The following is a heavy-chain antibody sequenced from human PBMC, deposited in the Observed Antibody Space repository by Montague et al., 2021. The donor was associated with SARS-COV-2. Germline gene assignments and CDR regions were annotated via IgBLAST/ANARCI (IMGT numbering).Heavy chain of an antibody. V-gene: IGHV4-61*01. CDR1: GGSVNSGNYY. Sequence: SETLSLTCTVSGGSVNSGNYYWNWIRQPPGKGLEWIGYIYYNGSTNYKPSLKSRVTISGDTSKNQLSLKVRSVTAADTAVYYCARGGLKSADYFYFGLDVWGQGTTVTVPS. CDR3: ARGGLKSADYFYFGLDV. CDR2: IYYNGST. J-gene: IGHJ6*02.